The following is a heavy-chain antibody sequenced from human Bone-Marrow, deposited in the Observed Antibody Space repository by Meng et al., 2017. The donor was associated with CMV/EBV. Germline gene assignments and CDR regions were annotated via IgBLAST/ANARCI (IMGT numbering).Heavy chain of an antibody. V-gene: IGHV1-69*04. CDR1: GGTFSRNT. CDR2: FIPMVDIA. Sequence: SVKVSCKASGGTFSRNTFNWVRQAPGQGLEWMGRFIPMVDIAVYAQTFQGRVTITADKSTSTTYMELSSLRSEDTAVYFCARDRDLIFDSWGQGTLVNGSS. D-gene: IGHD2-8*01. CDR3: ARDRDLIFDS. J-gene: IGHJ4*02.